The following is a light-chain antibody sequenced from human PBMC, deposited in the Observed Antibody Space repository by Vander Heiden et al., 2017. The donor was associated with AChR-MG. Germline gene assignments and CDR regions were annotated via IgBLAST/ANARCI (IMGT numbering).Light chain of an antibody. CDR1: SSNIGAGYV. Sequence: QSVLTQPPSVSGAPGQRVTISCTGSSSNIGAGYVLHWYQQLPGTAPKLLIYGNSHRPSGVPDRFSGSKSGTSASLTITGLQADDEADYYCQSYDSSLSGVVFGGGTKLTVL. J-gene: IGLJ2*01. CDR3: QSYDSSLSGVV. V-gene: IGLV1-40*01. CDR2: GNS.